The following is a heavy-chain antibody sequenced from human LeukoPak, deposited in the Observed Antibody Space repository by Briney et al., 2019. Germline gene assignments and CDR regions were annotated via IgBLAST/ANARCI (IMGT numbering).Heavy chain of an antibody. V-gene: IGHV3-23*01. Sequence: GGSLRLSCAASGFTFSSYAMSWVRQAPGKGLEWVSAVSGSGGSTYYADSVGGRFTVSRDTSKNTLYLQMNSLRAEDTAVYYCAKDQEYCSSTSCYGGDYFDYWGQGTLVTVSS. CDR3: AKDQEYCSSTSCYGGDYFDY. CDR2: VSGSGGST. CDR1: GFTFSSYA. J-gene: IGHJ4*02. D-gene: IGHD2-2*01.